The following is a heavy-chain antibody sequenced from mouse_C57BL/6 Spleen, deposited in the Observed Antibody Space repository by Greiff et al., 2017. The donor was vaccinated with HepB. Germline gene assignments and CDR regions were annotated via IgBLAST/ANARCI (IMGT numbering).Heavy chain of an antibody. CDR3: AILYYYGSRDY. Sequence: EVQLQQSGPELVKPGASVKMSCKASGYTFTDYNMHWVKQSHGKSLEWIGYINPNNGGTSYNQKFKGKATLTVNKSSSTAYMELRSLTSEDSAVYYCAILYYYGSRDYWGQGTTLTVSS. V-gene: IGHV1-22*01. CDR1: GYTFTDYN. D-gene: IGHD1-1*01. J-gene: IGHJ2*01. CDR2: INPNNGGT.